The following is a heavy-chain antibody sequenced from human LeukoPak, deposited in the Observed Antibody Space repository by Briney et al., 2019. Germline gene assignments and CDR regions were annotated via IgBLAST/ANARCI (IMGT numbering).Heavy chain of an antibody. V-gene: IGHV1-69*06. CDR2: IIPIFGTA. D-gene: IGHD5-12*01. CDR1: GGTFSSYA. J-gene: IGHJ4*02. Sequence: GASVKVSCKASGGTFSSYAISWVRQAPGQGLEWMGGIIPIFGTANYAQKFQGRVTITADKSTSTAYMELSSLRSEDTAAYYCARVGARSGYDVFLGYWGQGTLVTVSS. CDR3: ARVGARSGYDVFLGY.